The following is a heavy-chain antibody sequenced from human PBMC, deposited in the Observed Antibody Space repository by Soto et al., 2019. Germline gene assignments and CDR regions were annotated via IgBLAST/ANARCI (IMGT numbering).Heavy chain of an antibody. CDR1: GGYVSSGSYY. J-gene: IGHJ4*02. Sequence: SETLSLPRSVSGGYVSSGSYYRSWIRQPPGKGLEWIGYIYYSGSTNYNPSLKSRVTISVDTSKNQFSLKLSSVTAVDTDVYYCARDRGGVDYWGQGTLVTVS. V-gene: IGHV4-61*01. D-gene: IGHD3-16*01. CDR2: IYYSGST. CDR3: ARDRGGVDY.